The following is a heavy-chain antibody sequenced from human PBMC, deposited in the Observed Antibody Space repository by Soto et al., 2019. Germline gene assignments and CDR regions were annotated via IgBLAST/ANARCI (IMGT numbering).Heavy chain of an antibody. CDR1: GFTFSSYG. Sequence: LRLSCAASGFTFSSYGMHWVRQAPGKGLEWVAVIWYDGSNKYYADSVKGRFTISRDNSKNTLYLQMNSLRAEDTAVYYCAREKYCSSTSCYYYYYGMDVWGQGTTVTVSS. CDR3: AREKYCSSTSCYYYYYGMDV. J-gene: IGHJ6*02. V-gene: IGHV3-33*01. CDR2: IWYDGSNK. D-gene: IGHD2-2*01.